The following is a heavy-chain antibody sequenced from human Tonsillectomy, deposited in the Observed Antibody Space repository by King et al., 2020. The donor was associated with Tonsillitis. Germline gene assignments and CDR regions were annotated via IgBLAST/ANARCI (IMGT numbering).Heavy chain of an antibody. D-gene: IGHD2-2*01. CDR1: GGSISSGSYY. CDR2: IYTSGST. J-gene: IGHJ5*02. V-gene: IGHV4-61*02. CDR3: AREEVVVVPAANAFNNWFDP. Sequence: VQLQESGPGLVKPSQTLSLTCTVSGGSISSGSYYWSWIRQPAGKGLEWIGRIYTSGSTNYNPSLKSRVTMSVDTSKNQFSLKLSSVTAADTAVYYCAREEVVVVPAANAFNNWFDPWGQGTLVTVSS.